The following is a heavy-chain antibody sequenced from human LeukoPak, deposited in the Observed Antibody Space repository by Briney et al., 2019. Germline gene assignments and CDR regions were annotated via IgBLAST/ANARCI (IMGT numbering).Heavy chain of an antibody. CDR1: GYSFTTYW. CDR3: ARQPAAISQNWFDT. D-gene: IGHD2-2*01. J-gene: IGHJ5*02. Sequence: GEPLKISCKGSGYSFTTYWIGWVRQMPGKGLEGMGIIYTGDSDTRSSPSFQGQVTISADKSISTAYLQWSSLKASDTAMYYCARQPAAISQNWFDTWGQGTLVTVSS. V-gene: IGHV5-51*01. CDR2: IYTGDSDT.